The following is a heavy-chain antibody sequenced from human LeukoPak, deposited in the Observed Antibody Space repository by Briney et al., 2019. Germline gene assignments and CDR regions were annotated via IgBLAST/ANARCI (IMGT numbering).Heavy chain of an antibody. D-gene: IGHD5-12*01. Sequence: SQTLSLTCTVSGGSISSGSYYWSWIRQPAGKGLEWIGRIYTCGSTNYNPSLKSRVTMSVDTSKNQFSLKLTSVTAADTAVYYCARGGYDSAGIDYWGQGTLVTVSS. CDR2: IYTCGST. J-gene: IGHJ4*02. CDR3: ARGGYDSAGIDY. V-gene: IGHV4-61*02. CDR1: GGSISSGSYY.